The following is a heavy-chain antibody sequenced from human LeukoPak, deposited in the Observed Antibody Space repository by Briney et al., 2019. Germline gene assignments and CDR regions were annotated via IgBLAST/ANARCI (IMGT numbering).Heavy chain of an antibody. D-gene: IGHD2-2*01. V-gene: IGHV7-4-1*02. Sequence: ASVKVSCKASGYTFTSYGLNWVRQAPGQGLEWMGWINTNTGNPTYAQGFTGRFVFSLDTSVSTAYLQISSLKAEDTAIYYCARDHVKLGSSFHPFDAFDVWGQGTLVTVSS. CDR2: INTNTGNP. CDR3: ARDHVKLGSSFHPFDAFDV. J-gene: IGHJ3*01. CDR1: GYTFTSYG.